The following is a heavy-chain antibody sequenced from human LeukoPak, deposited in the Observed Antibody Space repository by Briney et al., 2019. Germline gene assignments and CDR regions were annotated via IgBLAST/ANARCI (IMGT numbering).Heavy chain of an antibody. D-gene: IGHD3-22*01. J-gene: IGHJ4*02. V-gene: IGHV3-7*01. CDR1: GFTFSSYW. CDR3: ARDPQYYYDSSAPSFDY. Sequence: GGSLRLSCAASGFTFSSYWMSWVRQAPGKGLEWVANIKQDGSEKYYVDSVKGRFTISRDNAKNSLYLQMNSLRAEDTAVYYCARDPQYYYDSSAPSFDYWGQGTLVTVSS. CDR2: IKQDGSEK.